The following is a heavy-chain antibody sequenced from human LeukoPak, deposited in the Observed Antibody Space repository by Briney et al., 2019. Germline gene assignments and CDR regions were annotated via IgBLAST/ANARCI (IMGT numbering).Heavy chain of an antibody. J-gene: IGHJ4*02. D-gene: IGHD2-15*01. V-gene: IGHV4-59*01. CDR1: GGSISRYY. Sequence: PSETLSLTCTVSGGSISRYYWNWIRQPPGQGLEWSGYIYYSGSTNYNPSLKRRVTISVDTSKNQFSLKLSSVTAADTAVYYCARSNCSGGRCSFDYWGQGTLVTGSS. CDR3: ARSNCSGGRCSFDY. CDR2: IYYSGST.